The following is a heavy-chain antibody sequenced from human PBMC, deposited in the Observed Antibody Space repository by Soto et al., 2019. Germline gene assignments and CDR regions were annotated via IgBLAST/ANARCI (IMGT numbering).Heavy chain of an antibody. D-gene: IGHD6-13*01. CDR3: ARSGYSKSPAFDI. CDR2: ISYDGSNK. J-gene: IGHJ3*02. Sequence: GGSLRLSCAASGFTFSSYAMHWVRQAPGKGLEWVAVISYDGSNKYYADSVKGRFTISRDNSKNTLYLQMNSLRAEDTAVYYCARSGYSKSPAFDIWGQGTMVTVSS. V-gene: IGHV3-30-3*01. CDR1: GFTFSSYA.